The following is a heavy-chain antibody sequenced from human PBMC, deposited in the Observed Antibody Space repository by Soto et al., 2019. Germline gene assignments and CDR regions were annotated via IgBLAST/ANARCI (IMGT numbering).Heavy chain of an antibody. J-gene: IGHJ4*02. D-gene: IGHD3-10*01. Sequence: GGSLRLSCAASGLTFSSYSMNWVRQAPGMGLEWVSSISSSSSHIYYADSVKGRFTISRDNAKNSLYLQMNSLRAEDTAVYYCARTFGDIDYWGQGTLVTVSS. CDR3: ARTFGDIDY. V-gene: IGHV3-21*01. CDR1: GLTFSSYS. CDR2: ISSSSSHI.